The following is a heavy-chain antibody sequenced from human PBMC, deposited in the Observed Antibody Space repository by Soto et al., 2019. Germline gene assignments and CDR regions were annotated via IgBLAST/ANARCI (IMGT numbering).Heavy chain of an antibody. J-gene: IGHJ4*02. CDR1: GGSFSSCSYC. D-gene: IGHD4-17*01. CDR2: IYYSGST. Sequence: SETLSVTCTVSGGSFSSCSYCWSWIRQHPGKGLEWIGYIYYSGSTYYNPSLKSRVTMSADTSKNQFSLKLSSVTAADTAVYYCAVAVTTVTTYYYWGQGTLVTVS. V-gene: IGHV4-31*03. CDR3: AVAVTTVTTYYY.